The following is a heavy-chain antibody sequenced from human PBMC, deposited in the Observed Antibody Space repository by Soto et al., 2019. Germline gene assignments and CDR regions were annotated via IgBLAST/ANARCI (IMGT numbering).Heavy chain of an antibody. Sequence: PSLKVSCKPHGVTFSSYAISWVRQASGEGLEWMGGIIPIFGTSNYALKFEGRATITADKSTSTAHMELSSLRSEDTAVYHRPRASIAAAGTSYYYAMDVWGQGTTPTDSS. CDR2: IIPIFGTS. CDR1: GVTFSSYA. CDR3: PRASIAAAGTSYYYAMDV. J-gene: IGHJ6*02. D-gene: IGHD6-13*01. V-gene: IGHV1-69*06.